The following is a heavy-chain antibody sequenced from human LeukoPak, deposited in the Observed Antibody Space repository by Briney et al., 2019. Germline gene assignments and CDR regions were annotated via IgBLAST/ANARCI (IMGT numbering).Heavy chain of an antibody. J-gene: IGHJ4*02. V-gene: IGHV4-34*01. CDR2: INHSGST. D-gene: IGHD2-21*02. CDR1: GGSFRGYS. Sequence: GTLSLSRAVSGGSFRGYSWTWVCHTPAKGLEWIGQINHSGSTNYNPSLKSRVTISVDTSKNQFSLTLTSVTAADTAVYYCARTYRAVTANPLDYWGEGTLVTVSS. CDR3: ARTYRAVTANPLDY.